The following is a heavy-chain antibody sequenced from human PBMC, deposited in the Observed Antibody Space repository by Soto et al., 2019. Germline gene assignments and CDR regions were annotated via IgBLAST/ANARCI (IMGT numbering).Heavy chain of an antibody. CDR2: INHSGST. D-gene: IGHD6-13*01. Sequence: QVLLQQWGAGLLKPSETLSLTCAVYGGSFSGYYWSWIRQPPGKGLEWIGEINHSGSTNYNPSLKSRVTISVDTSKNQFSLKLSSVTAADTAVYYCARGAAAVYWGQGTLVTVSS. CDR1: GGSFSGYY. J-gene: IGHJ4*02. CDR3: ARGAAAVY. V-gene: IGHV4-34*01.